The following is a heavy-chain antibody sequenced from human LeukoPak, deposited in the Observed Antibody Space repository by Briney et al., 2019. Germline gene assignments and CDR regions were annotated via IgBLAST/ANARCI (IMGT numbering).Heavy chain of an antibody. CDR3: AKDIMATITSSSAFDI. J-gene: IGHJ3*02. CDR2: ISSSGSTI. D-gene: IGHD5-24*01. CDR1: GFTFSDYY. V-gene: IGHV3-11*01. Sequence: GGSLRLSCAASGFTFSDYYMSWIRQAPGKGLEWVSYISSSGSTIYYADSVKGRFTISRDNAKNSLYLQMNSLRAEDTALYYCAKDIMATITSSSAFDIWGQGTMVTVSS.